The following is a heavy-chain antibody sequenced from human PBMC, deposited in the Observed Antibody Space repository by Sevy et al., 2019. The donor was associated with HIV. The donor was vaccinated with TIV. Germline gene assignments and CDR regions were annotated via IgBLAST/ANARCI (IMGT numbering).Heavy chain of an antibody. J-gene: IGHJ3*02. Sequence: GGSLRLSCATSGFPFSSYAMSWVRQAPGKGLEWVSSISDSSFYIYYADSVKGRFTISRDNAKNSLYLQMNSLRAEDTAVYYCARATGTEALDAFDIWGQGTMVTVSS. V-gene: IGHV3-21*01. CDR1: GFPFSSYA. D-gene: IGHD1-1*01. CDR2: ISDSSFYI. CDR3: ARATGTEALDAFDI.